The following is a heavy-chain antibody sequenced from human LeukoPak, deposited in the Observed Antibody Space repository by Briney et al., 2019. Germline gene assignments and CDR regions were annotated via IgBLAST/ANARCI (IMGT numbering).Heavy chain of an antibody. J-gene: IGHJ6*03. CDR1: GDSVSSNVAA. CDR3: VRDSGYSYGPYYMDV. V-gene: IGHV6-1*01. Sequence: SQTLSLTCALSGDSVSSNVAAWNWIRQSPSRGLEWLGRTYYRTMYFNEYAVSVKSRITIHPDTSKNQFSLQLNSVTPEDTAVYYCVRDSGYSYGPYYMDVWGKGTTVTVSS. D-gene: IGHD5-18*01. CDR2: TYYRTMYFN.